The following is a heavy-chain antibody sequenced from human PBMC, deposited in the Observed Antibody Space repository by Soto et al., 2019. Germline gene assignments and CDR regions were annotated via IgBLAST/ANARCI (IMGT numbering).Heavy chain of an antibody. CDR3: ARSGEMGELHFDY. CDR2: IYPGDSDT. CDR1: GYSVTSYC. V-gene: IGHV5-51*01. Sequence: GESLRISCKSPGYSVTSYCMGLVRQIPGKGLEWMGIIYPGDSDTRYSPSFQGQVTISADKSISTAYLQWSSLKASDTAMYYCARSGEMGELHFDYWGQGTLVTVSS. J-gene: IGHJ4*02. D-gene: IGHD3-16*01.